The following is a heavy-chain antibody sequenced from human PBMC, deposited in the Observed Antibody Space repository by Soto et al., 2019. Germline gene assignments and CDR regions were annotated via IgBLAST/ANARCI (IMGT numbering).Heavy chain of an antibody. V-gene: IGHV3-23*01. CDR3: AKEVSLGSTVDLGY. J-gene: IGHJ4*02. CDR1: GFTFSIFA. D-gene: IGHD7-27*01. CDR2: ISGSGGST. Sequence: PGGSLRLSCAASGFTFSIFAMSWVRQSPGKGLEWVSTISGSGGSTYYADAVKGRFTISRDNSMGTLYLQMKSLRVEDTAIYYRAKEVSLGSTVDLGYWGQGALVTVPQ.